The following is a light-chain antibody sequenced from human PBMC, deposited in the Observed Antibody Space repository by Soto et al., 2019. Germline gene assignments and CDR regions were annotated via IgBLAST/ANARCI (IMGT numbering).Light chain of an antibody. J-gene: IGKJ2*01. V-gene: IGKV1-9*01. Sequence: DIQVTQSPSFLSAAVGDRVTITCRARQDITNFLAWYQQKPGKAPELLIYGASTLHSGVPARFSGSGSGTEFTLTISSLQPEDFATYHCQHLNSYPYTFGQGTKVDIK. CDR3: QHLNSYPYT. CDR2: GAS. CDR1: QDITNF.